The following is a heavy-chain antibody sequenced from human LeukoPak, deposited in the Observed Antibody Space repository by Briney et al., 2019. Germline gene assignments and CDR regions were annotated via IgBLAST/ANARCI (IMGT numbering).Heavy chain of an antibody. V-gene: IGHV4-39*07. J-gene: IGHJ4*02. CDR1: GGSISSSSYY. Sequence: SETLSLTCTVSGGSISSSSYYWGWIRQPPGKGLEWIGSIYYSGSTYYNPPLKSRVTISVDTSKNQFSLKLSSVTAADTAVYYCARGGGYNPVPFWYWGQGTLVTVSS. CDR2: IYYSGST. D-gene: IGHD5-24*01. CDR3: ARGGGYNPVPFWY.